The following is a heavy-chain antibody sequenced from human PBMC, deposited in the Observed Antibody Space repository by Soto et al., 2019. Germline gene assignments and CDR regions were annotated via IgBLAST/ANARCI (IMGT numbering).Heavy chain of an antibody. CDR2: IYPGDSDT. CDR1: GYSFTSYW. J-gene: IGHJ4*02. CDR3: VRNDYNGNSVDY. D-gene: IGHD4-4*01. V-gene: IGHV5-51*01. Sequence: GESLKISCKGFGYSFTSYWIGWVRQMPGKGLELMGIIYPGDSDTRYSPSVQGQVTISAEKSISTAYLQWSSLQTTDTAMYYCVRNDYNGNSVDYWGQGTQVTVSS.